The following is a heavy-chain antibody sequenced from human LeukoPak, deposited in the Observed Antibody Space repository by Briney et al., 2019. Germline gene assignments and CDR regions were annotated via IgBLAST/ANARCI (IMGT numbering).Heavy chain of an antibody. CDR2: INTNTGNP. D-gene: IGHD6-6*01. CDR1: GYSFSGYG. Sequence: ASVKVSCKASGYSFSGYGMLWVRQAPGQGLEYMGWINTNTGNPTYGQGFTGRFVFSLDTSVNTAYLQISSLMAEDTAVYYCARAGAARLSHDYWGQGTLASVSS. V-gene: IGHV7-4-1*02. J-gene: IGHJ4*02. CDR3: ARAGAARLSHDY.